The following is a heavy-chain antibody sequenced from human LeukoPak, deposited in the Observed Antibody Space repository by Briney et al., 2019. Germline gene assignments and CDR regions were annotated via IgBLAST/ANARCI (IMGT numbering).Heavy chain of an antibody. D-gene: IGHD5-12*01. Sequence: GGSLRLSCAAPGFTFSSYWMSWVRQAPGKGLEWVSYISSSSSYTNYADSVKGRFTISRDNAKNSLYLQMNSLRAEDTAVYYCARTRTRKGGYSGYDPPGYGMDVWGQGTTVTVSS. CDR1: GFTFSSYW. CDR3: ARTRTRKGGYSGYDPPGYGMDV. CDR2: ISSSSSYT. V-gene: IGHV3-21*05. J-gene: IGHJ6*02.